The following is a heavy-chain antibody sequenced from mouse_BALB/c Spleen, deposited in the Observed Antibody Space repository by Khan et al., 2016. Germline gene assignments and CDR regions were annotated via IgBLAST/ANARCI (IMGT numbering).Heavy chain of an antibody. D-gene: IGHD1-2*01. CDR1: GYTFTNYG. CDR2: TNPYPGEP. CDR3: ARSSYYGYYYAMDY. V-gene: IGHV9-3-1*01. Sequence: QIQLVQSGPELKKPGETVKISCKASGYTFTNYGMNWVKQTPETGLKWMGWTNPYPGEPTYADDFKGRFALFLETSATTAYLQINNLKNEDTATYFCARSSYYGYYYAMDYWGQGTSVTVSS. J-gene: IGHJ4*01.